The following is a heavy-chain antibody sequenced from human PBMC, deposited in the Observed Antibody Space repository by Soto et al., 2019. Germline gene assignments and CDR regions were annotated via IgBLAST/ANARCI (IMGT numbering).Heavy chain of an antibody. CDR1: GYLISSGYY. CDR2: IDYSGKT. J-gene: IGHJ4*02. CDR3: ARDLSSGYESYYFDY. D-gene: IGHD3-22*01. Sequence: SETLSLTCSVSGYLISSGYYWGWVRQTPGKGLEWLGSIDYSGKTYKNPSLKSRVSASVDLSQNQFSLNLRSVTAADTAVYFCARDLSSGYESYYFDYWGQGTLVTVSS. V-gene: IGHV4-38-2*02.